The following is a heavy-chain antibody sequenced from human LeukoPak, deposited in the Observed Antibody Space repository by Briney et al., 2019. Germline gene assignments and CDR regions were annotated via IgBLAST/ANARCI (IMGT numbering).Heavy chain of an antibody. J-gene: IGHJ4*02. CDR3: ARGRKGGITIFGVVTPYYFDY. CDR1: GYTFTSYD. Sequence: GASVKLSCKASGYTFTSYDINWVRQATGQGLEWMGWMNPNSGNTGCAQKFQGRVTMTRNTSISTAYMELSSLRSEDTAVYYCARGRKGGITIFGVVTPYYFDYWGQGTLVTVSS. CDR2: MNPNSGNT. V-gene: IGHV1-8*01. D-gene: IGHD3-3*01.